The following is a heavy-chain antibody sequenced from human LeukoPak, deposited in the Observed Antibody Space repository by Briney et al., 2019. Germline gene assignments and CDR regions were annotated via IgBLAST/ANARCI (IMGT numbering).Heavy chain of an antibody. CDR2: INTDGSST. J-gene: IGHJ3*02. Sequence: GGSLRLSCAASGFTFSSYWTHWVRHAPGKGLVWVSRINTDGSSTSYADSVKGRFTISRDNAKNTLYLQMNSLRAEDTAVYYCARVSRFLEYAFDIWGQGTMVTVSS. D-gene: IGHD3-3*01. CDR1: GFTFSSYW. CDR3: ARVSRFLEYAFDI. V-gene: IGHV3-74*01.